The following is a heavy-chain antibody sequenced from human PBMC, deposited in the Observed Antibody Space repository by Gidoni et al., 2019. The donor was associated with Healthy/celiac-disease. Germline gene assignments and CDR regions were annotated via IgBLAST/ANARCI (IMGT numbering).Heavy chain of an antibody. J-gene: IGHJ6*02. CDR1: GGTFSSYA. Sequence: QVQLVQSGAEVKKPGSSVKVSCKASGGTFSSYAISWVRQAPGQGLEWMGGIIPIFGTANYAQKFQGRVTITADESTSTAYMELSSLRSEDTAVYYCASSAVDFTAAAGHATYYYYGMDVWGQGTTVTVSS. D-gene: IGHD6-13*01. CDR2: IIPIFGTA. CDR3: ASSAVDFTAAAGHATYYYYGMDV. V-gene: IGHV1-69*01.